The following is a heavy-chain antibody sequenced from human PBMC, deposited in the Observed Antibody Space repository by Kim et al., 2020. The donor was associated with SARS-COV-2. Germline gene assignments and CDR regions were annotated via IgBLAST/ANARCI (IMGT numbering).Heavy chain of an antibody. Sequence: SQKFQGRDTITRDTSASTAYMELSSLRSEDTAVYYCARGYYGSRTYFFDYWGQGTLVTVSS. CDR3: ARGYYGSRTYFFDY. D-gene: IGHD3-10*01. V-gene: IGHV1-3*01. J-gene: IGHJ4*02.